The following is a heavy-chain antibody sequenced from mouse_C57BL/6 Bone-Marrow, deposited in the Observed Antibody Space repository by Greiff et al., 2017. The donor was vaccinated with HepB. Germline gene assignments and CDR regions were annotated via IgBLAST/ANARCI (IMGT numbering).Heavy chain of an antibody. J-gene: IGHJ2*01. V-gene: IGHV5-17*01. CDR1: GFTFSDYG. Sequence: EVMLVESGGGLVKPGGSLKLSCAASGFTFSDYGMHWVRQAPEKGLEWVAYISSGSSTIYYADTVKGRFTISRDNAKNTLFLQMPSLTSEDTAMYYCARLYRYYFDYWGQGTTLTVSS. CDR2: ISSGSSTI. CDR3: ARLYRYYFDY. D-gene: IGHD2-1*01.